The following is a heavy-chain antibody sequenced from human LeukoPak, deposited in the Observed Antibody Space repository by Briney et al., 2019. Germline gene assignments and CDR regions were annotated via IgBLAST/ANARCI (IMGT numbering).Heavy chain of an antibody. CDR3: ASPQGAPK. J-gene: IGHJ4*02. CDR2: INQHGSEN. V-gene: IGHV3-7*01. Sequence: GGSLRLSCAASGFTFSNYWMSWVRQAPGKGLEWVANINQHGSENYYVDSVRGRFTISRDNAQNSLYLLMNSLRAEDTAVYYCASPQGAPKWGQGTLVTVSS. D-gene: IGHD1-26*01. CDR1: GFTFSNYW.